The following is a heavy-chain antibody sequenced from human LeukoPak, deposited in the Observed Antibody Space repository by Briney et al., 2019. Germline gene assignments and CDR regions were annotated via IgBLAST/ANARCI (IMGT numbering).Heavy chain of an antibody. V-gene: IGHV4-31*03. J-gene: IGHJ4*02. CDR3: ARVSSGSYSFFDY. D-gene: IGHD1-26*01. CDR1: GDSISSGGYY. CDR2: ISYSGST. Sequence: SQTLSLTCTVSGDSISSGGYYWSWIRQHPGKGLEWIGYISYSGSTYYNPSLKSRLTIAVDTSKNQFSLKLTSVTAADTAVYYCARVSSGSYSFFDYWGQGVLVTVSS.